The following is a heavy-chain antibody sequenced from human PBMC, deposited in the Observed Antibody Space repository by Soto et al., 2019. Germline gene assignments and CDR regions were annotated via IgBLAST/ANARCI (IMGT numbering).Heavy chain of an antibody. CDR1: GYTFTGYY. Sequence: QVQLVQSGAEVKKPGASVKVSCKASGYTFTGYYMHWVRQAPGQGLEWMGWINPNSGGTNYAQKFQGWVTMSRDTSISTAYMELSRLRSDDTAVYYCARDKEGSSWYSRFNDYYGMDVWGQGTTVTVSS. CDR3: ARDKEGSSWYSRFNDYYGMDV. V-gene: IGHV1-2*04. CDR2: INPNSGGT. D-gene: IGHD6-13*01. J-gene: IGHJ6*02.